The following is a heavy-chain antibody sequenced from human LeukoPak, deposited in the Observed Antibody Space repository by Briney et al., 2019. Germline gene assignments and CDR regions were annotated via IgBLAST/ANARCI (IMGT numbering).Heavy chain of an antibody. CDR3: SRTGTRGTTGGGLDY. J-gene: IGHJ4*02. CDR1: GFTFSKYW. D-gene: IGHD1-1*01. CDR2: ISASSVYI. Sequence: GGSLRLPCADSGFTFSKYWMNWVRQAPGKGLEWVSSISASSVYIYYADSVKGRFTISRDNAKNSLYLQMNSLRAEDTAVYYCSRTGTRGTTGGGLDYWGQGTLVTVSS. V-gene: IGHV3-21*01.